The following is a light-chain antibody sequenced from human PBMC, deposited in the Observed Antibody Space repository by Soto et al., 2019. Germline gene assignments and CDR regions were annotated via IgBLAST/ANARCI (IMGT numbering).Light chain of an antibody. CDR3: QQYGNAPIT. J-gene: IGKJ5*01. CDR2: DAS. V-gene: IGKV3D-15*01. Sequence: EIVMTQSPATLSVSPGERATLSCRASQSVSSYLAWYQQKPGQAPRLLIYDASNRATGIPARFSGSGSGTDFTLSISRLEVEDFAVYHCQQYGNAPITFGQGTRLEIK. CDR1: QSVSSY.